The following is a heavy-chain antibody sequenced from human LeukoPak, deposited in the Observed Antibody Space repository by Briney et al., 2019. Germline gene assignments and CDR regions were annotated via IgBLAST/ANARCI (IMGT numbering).Heavy chain of an antibody. CDR2: IYYSGST. CDR1: PGYSITYY. D-gene: IGHD3/OR15-3a*01. J-gene: IGHJ3*02. CDR3: ASVRGLCSFYASNM. V-gene: IGHV4-59*01. Sequence: SETLSLTCTVSPGYSITYYWSWFRQPPGKGLEWIGYIYYSGSTNYNPSLKSRVTISVDTSKNQFSLKLTSVTAADTAVYYCASVRGLCSFYASNMWGQGTMVTVSS.